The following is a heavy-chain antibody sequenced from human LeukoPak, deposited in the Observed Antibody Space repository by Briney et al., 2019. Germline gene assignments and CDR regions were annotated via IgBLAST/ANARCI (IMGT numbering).Heavy chain of an antibody. CDR3: AKALEYCSSTSCYIGY. CDR2: ISGSDGST. V-gene: IGHV3-23*01. CDR1: GFTFSNYA. Sequence: GGSLRLSCAASGFTFSNYAMSWVRQAPGKGLEWVSGISGSDGSTYYADSVKGRFAISRDNSKNTLFLQMNSLRAEDTAVYYCAKALEYCSSTSCYIGYWGQGTLVTVSS. J-gene: IGHJ4*02. D-gene: IGHD2-2*02.